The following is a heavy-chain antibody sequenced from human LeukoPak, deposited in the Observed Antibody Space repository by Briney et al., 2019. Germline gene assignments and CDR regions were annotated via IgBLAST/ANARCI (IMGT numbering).Heavy chain of an antibody. CDR1: GCTFTSYA. V-gene: IGHV1-69*05. J-gene: IGHJ5*02. CDR2: SIPSFGTP. CDR3: ARANSAGANWVAP. D-gene: IGHD4-23*01. Sequence: SVKVSCKAAGCTFTSYAIIGVRQARAQGLEGMGWSIPSFGTPNYSQKVQRRVTIPTHESTSTAYLELSSLRSEATAAYYCARANSAGANWVAPWGKGPLVTVSS.